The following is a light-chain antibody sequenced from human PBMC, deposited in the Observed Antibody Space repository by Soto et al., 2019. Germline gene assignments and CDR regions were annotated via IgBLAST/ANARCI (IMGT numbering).Light chain of an antibody. V-gene: IGKV1-6*01. CDR3: LQDHDDSWT. CDR2: AAS. Sequence: IQMTQSPSSLSASVGDRFTVPCRASQSIRNYLSWYQQKPGKAPTLLIYAASNLQSGVPSRFRGSRSGTEFTLTVSSLQPEDFATYYCLQDHDDSWTFGQGTKVDIK. J-gene: IGKJ1*01. CDR1: QSIRNY.